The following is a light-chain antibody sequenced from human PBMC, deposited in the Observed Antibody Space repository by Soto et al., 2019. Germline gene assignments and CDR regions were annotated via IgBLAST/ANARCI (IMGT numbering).Light chain of an antibody. CDR2: ENN. V-gene: IGLV1-51*02. Sequence: QSVLTQPPSVSAAPGQKVTISCSGSSSNIGNNYVSWYQQLPGTAPKLLIYENNKRPSGIPDRFSASKSGTSATLGVTGLQTGDEDDYYCGTWDSSLSGVVFGGGTKLTVL. CDR3: GTWDSSLSGVV. CDR1: SSNIGNNY. J-gene: IGLJ2*01.